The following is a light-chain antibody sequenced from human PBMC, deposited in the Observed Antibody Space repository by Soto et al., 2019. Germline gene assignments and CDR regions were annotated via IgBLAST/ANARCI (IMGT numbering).Light chain of an antibody. CDR1: QTIINW. CDR3: QHYNTYSQT. CDR2: KAS. V-gene: IGKV1-5*03. Sequence: DSTLTQSRSTLSEPAPWRLHIXCRASQTIINWLAWYQQKPGKAPKLLIYKASTLESGVPSRFSGSGSGTEFTLTISSLQPDDFATYYCQHYNTYSQTFGQGTKVDI. J-gene: IGKJ1*01.